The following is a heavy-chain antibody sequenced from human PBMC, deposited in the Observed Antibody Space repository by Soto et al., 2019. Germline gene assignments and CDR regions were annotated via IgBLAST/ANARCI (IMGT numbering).Heavy chain of an antibody. CDR1: GFTFSSYS. J-gene: IGHJ5*02. D-gene: IGHD2-2*01. V-gene: IGHV3-23*01. CDR3: ARRYCSSTSCRYNWFDP. Sequence: GGSLILSCAPSGFTFSSYSMSWVRQAAGKGLEWVSAISGSGGSTYYADSVKGRFTISRDNSKNTLYLQMNSLRAEDTAVYYCARRYCSSTSCRYNWFDPWGQGTLVTVSS. CDR2: ISGSGGST.